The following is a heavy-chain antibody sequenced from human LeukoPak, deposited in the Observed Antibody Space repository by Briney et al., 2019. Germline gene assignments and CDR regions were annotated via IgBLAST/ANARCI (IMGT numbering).Heavy chain of an antibody. D-gene: IGHD4-17*01. CDR3: ARDRLGYGDSYDAFDF. Sequence: SETLSLTCTVSGGSISSYYWSWIRQPPGKGLEWIGYIYYSGSTNYNPSLKSRVIISVDTSKNQFSLKLSSVTAADTAVYYCARDRLGYGDSYDAFDFWGQGTTVTVSS. V-gene: IGHV4-59*01. CDR1: GGSISSYY. J-gene: IGHJ3*01. CDR2: IYYSGST.